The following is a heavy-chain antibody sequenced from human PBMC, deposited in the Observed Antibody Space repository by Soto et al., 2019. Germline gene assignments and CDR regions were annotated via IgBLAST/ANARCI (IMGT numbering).Heavy chain of an antibody. CDR2: IYYSGST. D-gene: IGHD2-2*01. V-gene: IGHV4-59*01. CDR3: ARVTGVVPAPIFDP. Sequence: SETLSLTCTVSGVSISSYYWSWIRQPPGKGLEWIGYIYYSGSTNYNPSLKSRVTISVDTSKNQFSLKLSSVTAADTAVYYCARVTGVVPAPIFDPWGQGTLVTVSS. CDR1: GVSISSYY. J-gene: IGHJ5*02.